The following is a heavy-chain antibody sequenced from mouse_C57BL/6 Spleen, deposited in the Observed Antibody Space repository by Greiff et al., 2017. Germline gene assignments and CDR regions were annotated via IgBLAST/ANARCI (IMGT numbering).Heavy chain of an antibody. CDR3: ARARGGYSPYFDY. J-gene: IGHJ2*01. Sequence: VQLQQSGPELVKPGASVTMSCKASGYTFTDYNMHWVKQSHGKSLEWIGYINPNNGGTSYNQKFKGKATLTVNKSSSTAYMGLRSLTSEDSAAYYCARARGGYSPYFDYWGQGTTLTVSS. D-gene: IGHD2-3*01. CDR1: GYTFTDYN. V-gene: IGHV1-22*01. CDR2: INPNNGGT.